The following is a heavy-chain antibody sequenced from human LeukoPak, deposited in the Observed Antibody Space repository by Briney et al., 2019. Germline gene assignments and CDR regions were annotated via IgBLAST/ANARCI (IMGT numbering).Heavy chain of an antibody. CDR2: IYPGDSDT. V-gene: IGHV5-51*01. CDR3: ARLQSGYSSSWYGWFDP. J-gene: IGHJ5*02. CDR1: GYRFTSYW. D-gene: IGHD6-13*01. Sequence: GESLQISCKGSGYRFTSYWIGWVRQLPGKGLEWMGIIYPGDSDTRYSPSFQGQVTISADKSISTAYLQWSCLQASDTAMYYCARLQSGYSSSWYGWFDPWGQGTLVTVSS.